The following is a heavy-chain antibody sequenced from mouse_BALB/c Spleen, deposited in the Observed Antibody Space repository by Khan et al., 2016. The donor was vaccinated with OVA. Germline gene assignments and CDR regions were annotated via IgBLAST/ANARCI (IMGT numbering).Heavy chain of an antibody. Sequence: VQLQQSGAELVRPGTSVKMSCKAAGYTFTSYWIGWVKQRPGHGLEWIGDIYPGSGNTNYNEKFRGKATLIADTSSNTAYMQRSSLTTEDSAIHYCARPYYYGSRYDTMDAWGQGTSVTVSS. D-gene: IGHD1-1*01. CDR3: ARPYYYGSRYDTMDA. CDR1: GYTFTSYW. J-gene: IGHJ4*01. CDR2: IYPGSGNT. V-gene: IGHV1-63*02.